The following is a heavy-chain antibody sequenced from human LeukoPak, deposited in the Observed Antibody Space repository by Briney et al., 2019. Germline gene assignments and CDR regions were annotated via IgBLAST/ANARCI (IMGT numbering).Heavy chain of an antibody. V-gene: IGHV1-18*01. Sequence: ASVKVSCKASGYTFSDFGITWVRQAPGKGLEWMGWISAHTGSTDYAQKLQDRVIMTTDTSTNTAYMELGSLRSDDTAVYYCARYRLTDSPINWFDPWGQGTLVTVSS. D-gene: IGHD1-14*01. CDR2: ISAHTGST. CDR3: ARYRLTDSPINWFDP. J-gene: IGHJ5*02. CDR1: GYTFSDFG.